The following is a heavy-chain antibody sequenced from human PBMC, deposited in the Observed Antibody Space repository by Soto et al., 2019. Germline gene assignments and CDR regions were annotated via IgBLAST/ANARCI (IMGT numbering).Heavy chain of an antibody. CDR2: IWYDGSNK. CDR3: ARGGLDAFDI. J-gene: IGHJ3*02. Sequence: QVQLVESGGGVVQPGRSLRLSCAASGFTFSSYGMHWVRQAPGKGLEWVAVIWYDGSNKYYADSVKGRFTISRDNSKNTLYLLMNSLRAEDTAVYYCARGGLDAFDIWGQGTMVTVSS. CDR1: GFTFSSYG. D-gene: IGHD3-16*01. V-gene: IGHV3-33*01.